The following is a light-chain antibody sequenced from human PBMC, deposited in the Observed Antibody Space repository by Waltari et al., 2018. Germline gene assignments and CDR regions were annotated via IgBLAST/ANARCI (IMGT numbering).Light chain of an antibody. Sequence: SSELTQGPAVSVALGQTVKITCQGDSLRTSYASWYQVKPGQAPVLVLFGKDKRPSGIPDRISAYTSGITSSLTITGAQAEDEADYYCHSRKGSDNQVVFGGGTKLTVL. CDR2: GKD. V-gene: IGLV3-19*01. CDR1: SLRTSY. J-gene: IGLJ3*02. CDR3: HSRKGSDNQVV.